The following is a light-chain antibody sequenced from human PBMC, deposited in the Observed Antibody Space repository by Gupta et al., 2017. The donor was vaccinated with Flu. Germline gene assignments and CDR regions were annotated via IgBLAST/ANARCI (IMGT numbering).Light chain of an antibody. J-gene: IGLJ2*01. V-gene: IGLV1-44*01. CDR3: AAWDDSLNAVV. CDR1: NSNIGSNT. Sequence: QSVLTQPPSASGTPGQRVTISCSGSNSNIGSNTINWYQQLPGTAPKLLIYTNNQRPSGVPDRFSGSKSGTSASLAISGLQSEDEADYSCAAWDDSLNAVVFGGGTKLTVL. CDR2: TNN.